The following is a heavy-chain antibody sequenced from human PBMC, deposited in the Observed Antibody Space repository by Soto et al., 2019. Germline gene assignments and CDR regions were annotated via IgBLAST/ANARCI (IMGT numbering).Heavy chain of an antibody. J-gene: IGHJ2*01. D-gene: IGHD6-19*01. CDR2: IYSGGST. CDR3: ARDRAVARTWMGSARYFDL. CDR1: GFTVSSNY. V-gene: IGHV3-53*01. Sequence: EVQLVESGGGLIQPGGSLRLSCAASGFTVSSNYMSWVRKAPGQGLEWVSVIYSGGSTYYADSVKGRFTISRDNSKNTLYLQMNSLRAEDTAVYYCARDRAVARTWMGSARYFDLWGRGTLVTVSS.